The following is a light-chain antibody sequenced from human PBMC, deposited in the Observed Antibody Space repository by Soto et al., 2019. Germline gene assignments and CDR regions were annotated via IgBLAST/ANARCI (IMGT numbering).Light chain of an antibody. CDR1: QSISDW. Sequence: DIQMTQSPSTLSVSVGDRVTITCRASQSISDWLAWYQQKPGKAPNLLIYKASNLESGVPSRFSGSGSGTEFTLTISRLQPDDFATYYFQHYKSYYTFGQGTKLEI. V-gene: IGKV1-5*03. CDR3: QHYKSYYT. J-gene: IGKJ2*01. CDR2: KAS.